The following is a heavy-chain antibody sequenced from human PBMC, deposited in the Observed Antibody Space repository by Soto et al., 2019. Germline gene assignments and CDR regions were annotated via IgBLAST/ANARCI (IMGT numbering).Heavy chain of an antibody. J-gene: IGHJ6*02. D-gene: IGHD1-20*01. CDR1: GYTFTNYW. Sequence: GESLKISCKASGYTFTNYWISWVRQMPGKGLEWMGRIDPSDSYTNYSPSFEGHVTISADKSISTAYLQWSSLKASDTAMYFCARRIRYPHGLSQAMDVWGQGTTVTVSS. CDR3: ARRIRYPHGLSQAMDV. CDR2: IDPSDSYT. V-gene: IGHV5-10-1*01.